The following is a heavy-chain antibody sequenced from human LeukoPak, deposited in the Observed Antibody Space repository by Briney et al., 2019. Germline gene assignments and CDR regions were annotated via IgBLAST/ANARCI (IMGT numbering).Heavy chain of an antibody. J-gene: IGHJ5*02. Sequence: GGSLRLSCAASGFSFSSYTMNWVRQAPGQGLEWLSYIDISSTTIYYADSVKGRFTISRDNAKNSLYLQMNSLGAEDTAVYYCARGPPLFDPWGQGTLVTVSS. CDR2: IDISSTTI. CDR1: GFSFSSYT. CDR3: ARGPPLFDP. V-gene: IGHV3-48*01.